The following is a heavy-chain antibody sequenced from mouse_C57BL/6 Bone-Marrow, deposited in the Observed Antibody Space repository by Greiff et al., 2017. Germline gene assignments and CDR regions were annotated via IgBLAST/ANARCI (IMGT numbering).Heavy chain of an antibody. D-gene: IGHD2-4*01. CDR2: IYPGDGDT. Sequence: QVQLKQSGPELVKPGASVKISCKASGYAFSSSWMNWVKQRPGKGLEWIGRIYPGDGDTNYNGKFKGKATLTADKSASTAYMPLSSLTSEDSAVDFGARIYYDYDEFAYWGQGTLVTVSA. CDR3: ARIYYDYDEFAY. CDR1: GYAFSSSW. V-gene: IGHV1-82*01. J-gene: IGHJ3*01.